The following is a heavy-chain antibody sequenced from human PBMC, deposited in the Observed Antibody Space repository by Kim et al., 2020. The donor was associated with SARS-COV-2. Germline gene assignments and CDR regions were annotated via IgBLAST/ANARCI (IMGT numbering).Heavy chain of an antibody. Sequence: ASVKVSCKASGYTFTNYAINWVRQAPGQGPEWMGWINTNTGNPTYAQGFTGRFVFSLDTSVSTAYLQISGLMAEDTALYYCARSLLYCGGACYSSTGLWGQGTRVTVSS. CDR1: GYTFTNYA. V-gene: IGHV7-4-1*02. D-gene: IGHD2-21*02. J-gene: IGHJ4*02. CDR2: INTNTGNP. CDR3: ARSLLYCGGACYSSTGL.